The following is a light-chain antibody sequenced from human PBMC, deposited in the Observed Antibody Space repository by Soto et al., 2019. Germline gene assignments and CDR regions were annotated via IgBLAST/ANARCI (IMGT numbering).Light chain of an antibody. J-gene: IGLJ1*01. V-gene: IGLV2-14*03. CDR1: SSDVGGYNY. CDR2: DVF. Sequence: QSALTQDASVSGSPGQSITISCTGTSSDVGGYNYVSWYQQHPGKAPKLMIYDVFTRPSGVSNRFAGSKSGNTASLTISALQPEDAADYSGTSGTSASTEVFGSGTRVTVL. CDR3: TSGTSASTEV.